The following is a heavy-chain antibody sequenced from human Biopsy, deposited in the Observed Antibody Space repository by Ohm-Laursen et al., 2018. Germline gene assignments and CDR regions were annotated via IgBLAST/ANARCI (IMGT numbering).Heavy chain of an antibody. CDR3: ATKLTGYFHH. Sequence: ASVKVSCRVPGGTFSNYGVNWVRQAPGQGLEWLGGNIPTLGTGNYAQKFQDRVTVAADTSTSTATMELRSLRSDDTAVYYCATKLTGYFHHWGQGTLVIVSS. CDR2: NIPTLGTG. V-gene: IGHV1-69*06. J-gene: IGHJ1*01. CDR1: GGTFSNYG. D-gene: IGHD3-9*01.